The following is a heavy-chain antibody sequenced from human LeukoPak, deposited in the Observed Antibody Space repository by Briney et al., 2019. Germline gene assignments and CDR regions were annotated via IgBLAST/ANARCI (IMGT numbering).Heavy chain of an antibody. D-gene: IGHD6-13*01. CDR1: GYTFTGYY. CDR2: INPNSGGT. V-gene: IGHV1-2*02. CDR3: AGDVGITVADSFDP. Sequence: ASVKVSCKASGYTFTGYYMHWVRQAPGQGLEWMGWINPNSGGTNYAQKFQGRVTMTTDTSTSTVYMEVRGLRSDDTAMYYCAGDVGITVADSFDPWGQGTLVTVSS. J-gene: IGHJ5*02.